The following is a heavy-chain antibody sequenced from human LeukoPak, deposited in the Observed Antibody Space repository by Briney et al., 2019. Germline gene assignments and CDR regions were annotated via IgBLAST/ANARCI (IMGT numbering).Heavy chain of an antibody. CDR2: ITGSGGNT. CDR3: AKGDNNILTGYYNSFDS. CDR1: GFIFSSYS. D-gene: IGHD3-9*01. J-gene: IGHJ4*02. Sequence: GGSLRLSCAASGFIFSSYSMSWVRQAPGKGLEWVSVITGSGGNTYYADSVKGRFTISRDNSRNTLFLQMDSLRAEDTALFYCAKGDNNILTGYYNSFDSWGQGTLVTVSS. V-gene: IGHV3-23*01.